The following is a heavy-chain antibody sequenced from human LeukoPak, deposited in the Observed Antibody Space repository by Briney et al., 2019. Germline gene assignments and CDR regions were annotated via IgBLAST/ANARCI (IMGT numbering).Heavy chain of an antibody. D-gene: IGHD3-22*01. Sequence: GGSLRLSCAASGFTFSSYAMSWVRQAPGKGLEWVSAISGSGGSTYYADSVKGRCTISRDNSQNTLYLQMNSLRAEDTAVYYCAKVPPYYYDSSGYYLGYWGQGTLVTVSS. J-gene: IGHJ4*02. CDR1: GFTFSSYA. CDR3: AKVPPYYYDSSGYYLGY. V-gene: IGHV3-23*01. CDR2: ISGSGGST.